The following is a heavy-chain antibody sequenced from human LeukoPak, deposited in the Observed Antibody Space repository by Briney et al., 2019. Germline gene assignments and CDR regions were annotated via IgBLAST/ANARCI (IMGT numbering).Heavy chain of an antibody. V-gene: IGHV3-21*01. CDR1: GFTFSNYG. D-gene: IGHD4-11*01. CDR2: ISSSSSSI. Sequence: GGSLRLSCAASGFTFSNYGMNWVRQAPGKGLEWVSSISSSSSSIYYADSLKGRFTISRDNAKTSLYLQMNSLRAEDTAVYYCARLADYGNYGPREYLDFWGQGTLVTVSS. CDR3: ARLADYGNYGPREYLDF. J-gene: IGHJ4*02.